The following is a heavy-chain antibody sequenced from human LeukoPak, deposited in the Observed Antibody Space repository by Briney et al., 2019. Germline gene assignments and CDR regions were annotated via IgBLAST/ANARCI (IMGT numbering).Heavy chain of an antibody. D-gene: IGHD3-10*01. V-gene: IGHV4-61*02. CDR1: GGSISSGSYY. Sequence: SETLSLTCNVSGGSISSGSYYWSWIRQPAGKGLEWIGRIYTSGSTNYNPSLKSRVTISVDTSKNQFSLKLSSVTAADTAVYYCARGVYYGSGSIYYFDYWGQGTLVTVSS. CDR2: IYTSGST. J-gene: IGHJ4*02. CDR3: ARGVYYGSGSIYYFDY.